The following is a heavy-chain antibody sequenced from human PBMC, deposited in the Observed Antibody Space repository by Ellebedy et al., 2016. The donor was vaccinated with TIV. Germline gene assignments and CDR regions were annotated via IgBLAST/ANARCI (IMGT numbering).Heavy chain of an antibody. Sequence: ASVKVSCXVSGYTLTELSMHWVRQAPGKGLEWMGGFDPEDGETIYAQKFQGRVTMTEDTSTDTAYMELSSLRSEDTAVYYCATLEPRGYYDSSGSPTYFDYWGQGTLVTVSS. CDR3: ATLEPRGYYDSSGSPTYFDY. CDR2: FDPEDGET. CDR1: GYTLTELS. D-gene: IGHD3-22*01. J-gene: IGHJ4*02. V-gene: IGHV1-24*01.